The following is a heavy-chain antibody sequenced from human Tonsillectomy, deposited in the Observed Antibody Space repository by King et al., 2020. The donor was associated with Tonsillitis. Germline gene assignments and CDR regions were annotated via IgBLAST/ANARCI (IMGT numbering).Heavy chain of an antibody. D-gene: IGHD3-10*01. Sequence: VQLQQWGAGLLKPSETLSLTCAVYGGSFSGYYWSWIRQPPWKGLEWIGEINHSGSTNYNPSLKSRVTISVDTSKNQFSLKRSSVTAADTAVYYCARASLQGSGSFYWGQGTLVTVSS. CDR3: ARASLQGSGSFY. V-gene: IGHV4-34*01. J-gene: IGHJ4*02. CDR1: GGSFSGYY. CDR2: INHSGST.